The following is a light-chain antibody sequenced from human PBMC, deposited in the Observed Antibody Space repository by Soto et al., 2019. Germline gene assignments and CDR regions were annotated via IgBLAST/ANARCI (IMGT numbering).Light chain of an antibody. V-gene: IGKV1-6*01. J-gene: IGKJ1*01. CDR3: QHYNSYSEA. CDR2: AAS. Sequence: AIQMTQSPSSLSASVGDRVTITCRASQGIRNDLDWFQQKPGKAPKLLIYAASNLQSGVPARFSGSGSGTDFTLTISSLQPEDFATYYCQHYNSYSEAFGQGTKVDIK. CDR1: QGIRND.